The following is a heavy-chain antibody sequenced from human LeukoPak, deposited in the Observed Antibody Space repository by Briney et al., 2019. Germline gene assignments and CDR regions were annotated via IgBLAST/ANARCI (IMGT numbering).Heavy chain of an antibody. CDR3: ARESTTYDAFDI. J-gene: IGHJ3*02. CDR2: LSYSGDA. V-gene: IGHV3-23*01. Sequence: GGSLRLSCAASGFTFYKYPMNWVRQAPGKGLEWISTLSYSGDAHYADSVKGRFTISRDDSKNTVYLQMNSLRAEDTAVYYCARESTTYDAFDIWGQGTMVTVSS. D-gene: IGHD4-17*01. CDR1: GFTFYKYP.